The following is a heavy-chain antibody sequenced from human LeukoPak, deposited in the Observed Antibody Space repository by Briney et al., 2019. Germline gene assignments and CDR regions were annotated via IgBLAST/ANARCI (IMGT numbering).Heavy chain of an antibody. CDR2: IYHSGST. CDR1: GGSISSSNW. V-gene: IGHV4-4*02. CDR3: ARGDYYDSSGWGYYFDY. J-gene: IGHJ4*02. D-gene: IGHD3-22*01. Sequence: SETLSLTCAVSGGSISSSNWWSWVRQPPGKGLEWIGEIYHSGSTNYNPSLKSRVTISVDKSKNQFSLKLSSVTAADTAVYYCARGDYYDSSGWGYYFDYWGQGTLVTVSS.